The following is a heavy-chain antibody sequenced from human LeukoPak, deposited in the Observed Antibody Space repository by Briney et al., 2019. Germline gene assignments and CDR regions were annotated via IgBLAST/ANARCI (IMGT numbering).Heavy chain of an antibody. CDR1: GFTFSSYW. D-gene: IGHD2-8*01. Sequence: GGSLRLSCAASGFTFSSYWMSWVRQAPGKGLEWVAYIQYDGSNEQYADSVKGRFSISRDSSKNILYLQMNSLRAEDTTIYYCAKDRCSNGIGCYYYYMDVWGKGTTVTISS. CDR3: AKDRCSNGIGCYYYYMDV. CDR2: IQYDGSNE. J-gene: IGHJ6*03. V-gene: IGHV3-30*02.